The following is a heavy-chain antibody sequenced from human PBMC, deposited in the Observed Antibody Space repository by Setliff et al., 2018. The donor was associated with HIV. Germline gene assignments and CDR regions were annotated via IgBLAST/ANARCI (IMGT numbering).Heavy chain of an antibody. D-gene: IGHD4-17*01. CDR2: ISGFNGKI. Sequence: WASVKVSCKASGYTFSSYGISWVRQAPGQGLEWMGWISGFNGKINYAENFQGRVTLTTDSSASTAHVELWSLTSDDTAVYYCARDLGGEHDYADPAYMDVWGKGTTVTVSS. CDR1: GYTFSSYG. V-gene: IGHV1-18*01. CDR3: ARDLGGEHDYADPAYMDV. J-gene: IGHJ6*03.